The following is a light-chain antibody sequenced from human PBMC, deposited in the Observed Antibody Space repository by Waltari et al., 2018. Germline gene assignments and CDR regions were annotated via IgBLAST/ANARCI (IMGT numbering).Light chain of an antibody. V-gene: IGKV1-33*01. CDR3: QQYDNLPVT. CDR2: IAS. Sequence: DIQMTQSPSSLSVSVGDRVTITCQASQDISNYLNWYQQKPGKAPKLLFFIASSLETGVPSRFSVSRSVTHFTFTSSSLQPEDIATYYCQQYDNLPVTFGGGTKVEIK. J-gene: IGKJ4*01. CDR1: QDISNY.